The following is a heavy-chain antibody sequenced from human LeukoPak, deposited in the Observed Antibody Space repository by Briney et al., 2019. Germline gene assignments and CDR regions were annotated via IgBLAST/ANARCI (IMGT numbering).Heavy chain of an antibody. V-gene: IGHV3-23*01. CDR1: GFTFSNSA. J-gene: IGHJ4*01. CDR3: AKGIYSSGWSYFDY. Sequence: GGSLRLSCAASGFTFSNSAMSWVRHAPGKGLEWVSTLSGSGITTYYADSVKGRFTISRDKSKNTLYLQMNSLRAEDTAVYYCAKGIYSSGWSYFDYWGHGTLVTVSS. D-gene: IGHD6-19*01. CDR2: LSGSGITT.